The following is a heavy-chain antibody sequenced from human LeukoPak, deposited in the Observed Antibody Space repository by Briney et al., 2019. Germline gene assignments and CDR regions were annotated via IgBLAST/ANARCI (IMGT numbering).Heavy chain of an antibody. CDR1: GGSISSGDYY. V-gene: IGHV4-30-4*01. CDR2: IYYSRST. D-gene: IGHD2-2*01. J-gene: IGHJ4*02. CDR3: ASWGVVVPAAMLYNEPYYFDY. Sequence: KVSQSLSLTCTVSGGSISSGDYYWSWIRQPPGKGLEWIGYIYYSRSTYYNPSLKSRVTIPVDTSKNQFSLKLSSETAADTAVYYCASWGVVVPAAMLYNEPYYFDYWGQGTLVIVSS.